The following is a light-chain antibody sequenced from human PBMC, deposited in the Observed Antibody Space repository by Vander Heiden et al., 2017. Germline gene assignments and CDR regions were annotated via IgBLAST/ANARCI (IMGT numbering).Light chain of an antibody. CDR1: QSVSSSY. J-gene: IGKJ4*01. CDR2: GAS. Sequence: FVLPQSPGTLSLPHGQRPPLSCRARQSVSSSYVGWYQQKPGQAPRLLIYGASSRATGIPDRFSGRGSGTDFTLTISILDPEDFAVYYCQQDGSSRLTFGGRTKVEIK. V-gene: IGKV3-20*01. CDR3: QQDGSSRLT.